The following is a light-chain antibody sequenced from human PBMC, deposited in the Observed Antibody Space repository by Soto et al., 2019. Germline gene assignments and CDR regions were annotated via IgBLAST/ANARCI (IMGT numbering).Light chain of an antibody. Sequence: QSALTQPPSASGTPGQRVAISCSGSSSNIGTNTVNWYQQLPGSAPQLLIYNTNQRPSGVPGRFSGSKSGASASLAISGLQSEDEVDHYCTAWDGSLNVVLFGGGTKLTVL. J-gene: IGLJ2*01. CDR3: TAWDGSLNVVL. V-gene: IGLV1-44*01. CDR2: NTN. CDR1: SSNIGTNT.